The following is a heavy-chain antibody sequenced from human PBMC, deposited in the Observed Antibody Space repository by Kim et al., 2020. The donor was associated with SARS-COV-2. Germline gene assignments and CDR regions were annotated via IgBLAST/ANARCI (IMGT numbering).Heavy chain of an antibody. V-gene: IGHV1-58*01. CDR2: IVVGSGNT. J-gene: IGHJ6*02. CDR1: GFTFTSSA. Sequence: SVKVSCKASGFTFTSSAVQWVRQARGQRLEWIGWIVVGSGNTNYAQKFQERVTITRDMSTSTAYMELSSLRSEDTAVYYCAADPEGDPYYYYYGMDVWGQGTTVTVSS. CDR3: AADPEGDPYYYYYGMDV.